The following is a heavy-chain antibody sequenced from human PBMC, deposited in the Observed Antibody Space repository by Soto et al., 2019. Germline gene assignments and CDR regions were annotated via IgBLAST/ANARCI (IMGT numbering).Heavy chain of an antibody. D-gene: IGHD3-9*01. Sequence: QVQLVQSGAEVKKPGSSVKVSCKASGGTFSSYTISWVRQAPGQGLEWMGRIIPILGIANYAQKFQGRVTITADKSMSTADMELSSLRSEDTAVYYCLRDYEQYYDILTEHLWGQGCLVTVSS. CDR3: LRDYEQYYDILTEHL. V-gene: IGHV1-69*08. J-gene: IGHJ4*02. CDR1: GGTFSSYT. CDR2: IIPILGIA.